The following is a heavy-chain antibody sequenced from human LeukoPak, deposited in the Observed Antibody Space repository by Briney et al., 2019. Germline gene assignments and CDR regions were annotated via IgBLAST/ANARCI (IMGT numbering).Heavy chain of an antibody. CDR2: ISSGSSTI. CDR1: GFTFSSYS. J-gene: IGHJ4*02. CDR3: ARGRAGYYYDY. D-gene: IGHD6-13*01. Sequence: GGSLSLSCAASGFTFSSYSLNWVRQAPGKGLEWVSYISSGSSTIYYADSVKGRFTISRDNAKNSLYLQVNSLRDEDTAVYYCARGRAGYYYDYWGQGTLVTVSS. V-gene: IGHV3-48*02.